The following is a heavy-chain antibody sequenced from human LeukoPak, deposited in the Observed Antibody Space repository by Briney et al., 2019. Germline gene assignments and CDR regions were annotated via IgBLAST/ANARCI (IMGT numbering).Heavy chain of an antibody. J-gene: IGHJ5*02. CDR2: MYHGGST. CDR1: GGSISSGGYS. V-gene: IGHV4-30-2*01. D-gene: IGHD4-17*01. CDR3: ASTNDFGDYMGA. Sequence: SQTLSLTCAVSGGSISSGGYSWSWIRQPPGKGLEGIGYMYHGGSTYYNPSLQNRVTISVDRSTNQFSLKLISVTAADTAVYYCASTNDFGDYMGAWGQGTLVTVSS.